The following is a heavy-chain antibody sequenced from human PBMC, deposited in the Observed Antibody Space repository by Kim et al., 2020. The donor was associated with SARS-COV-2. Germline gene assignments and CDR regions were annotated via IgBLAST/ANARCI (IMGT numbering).Heavy chain of an antibody. V-gene: IGHV1-2*02. CDR1: GYTFTGYY. CDR2: INPNSGGT. CDR3: ARVYQLLFLASGGMDV. J-gene: IGHJ6*02. D-gene: IGHD2-2*01. Sequence: ASVKVSCKASGYTFTGYYMHWVRQAPGQGLEWMGWINPNSGGTNYAQKFQGRVTMTRDTSISTAYMELSRLRSDDTAVYYCARVYQLLFLASGGMDVWGQGTTVTVSS.